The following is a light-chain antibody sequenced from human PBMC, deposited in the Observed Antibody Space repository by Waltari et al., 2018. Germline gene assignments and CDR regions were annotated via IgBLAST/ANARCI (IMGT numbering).Light chain of an antibody. J-gene: IGKJ1*01. CDR2: AAS. Sequence: DIHMTQSPSSLSASLGDRVPITCQASQTINIYLTWYQQKPGKAPELLIYAASSLQGGVPSRFSGSAAGTDFTLTISSLQPEDFATYFCQQSYSTPWTFGQGTKVEIK. CDR1: QTINIY. V-gene: IGKV1-39*01. CDR3: QQSYSTPWT.